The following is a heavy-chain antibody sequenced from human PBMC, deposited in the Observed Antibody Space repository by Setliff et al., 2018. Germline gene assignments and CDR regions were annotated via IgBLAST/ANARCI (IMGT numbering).Heavy chain of an antibody. CDR3: AKRGSKDILHGFDI. Sequence: PGGSLRLSCAASGFTFSSYAMSWVRQAPGKGLEWVSAISGSGGSTYYADSVKGRFTIFRDNSKNTLSLQMSGLRAEDTAIYYCAKRGSKDILHGFDIWGQGTMVTVSS. CDR2: ISGSGGST. CDR1: GFTFSSYA. J-gene: IGHJ3*02. V-gene: IGHV3-23*01.